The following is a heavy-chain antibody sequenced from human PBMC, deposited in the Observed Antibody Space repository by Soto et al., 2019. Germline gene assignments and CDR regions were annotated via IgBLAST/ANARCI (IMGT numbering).Heavy chain of an antibody. D-gene: IGHD6-13*01. CDR1: GGSISSNY. V-gene: IGHV4-59*01. Sequence: SETVSRTCTVSGGSISSNYWTWVRQPPGKGLEWIGYVYNSGSTNYNPSLKSRVTISEDTSKSQFSLKVNSMTAADTAVYYCARYRREAVAGYTLDNWGQGILVNVSS. CDR3: ARYRREAVAGYTLDN. CDR2: VYNSGST. J-gene: IGHJ4*02.